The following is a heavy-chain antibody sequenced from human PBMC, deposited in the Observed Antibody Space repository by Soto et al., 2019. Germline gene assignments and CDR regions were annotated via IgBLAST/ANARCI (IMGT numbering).Heavy chain of an antibody. V-gene: IGHV4-34*01. CDR1: GGSFSGYY. J-gene: IGHJ5*02. D-gene: IGHD2-15*01. CDR3: AREGFGGLYNWFDP. CDR2: INHSGRT. Sequence: SETLSLTCAVYGGSFSGYYWSWIRQPPWKGLEWIGEINHSGRTNYNPSLKSRVTISVDTSKNQFSLKLSSVTAADTAVYYCAREGFGGLYNWFDPWGQGPLVTVSS.